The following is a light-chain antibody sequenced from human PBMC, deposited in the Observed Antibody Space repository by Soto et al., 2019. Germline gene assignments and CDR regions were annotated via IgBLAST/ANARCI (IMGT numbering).Light chain of an antibody. V-gene: IGKV1-27*01. J-gene: IGKJ3*01. CDR2: GAF. Sequence: DIQMTQSPSSLSASVGDRVTITCRASQGISNFLAWYQQKPGKVPQILIYGAFTLQSGVPSRFSGSGSGTDFTLTISSLQPEDVATYYCQKYNSAPLTFGPGTKVDIK. CDR1: QGISNF. CDR3: QKYNSAPLT.